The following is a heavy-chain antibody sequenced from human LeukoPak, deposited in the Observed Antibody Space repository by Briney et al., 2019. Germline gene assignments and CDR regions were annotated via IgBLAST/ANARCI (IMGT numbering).Heavy chain of an antibody. CDR1: GFILSRYS. CDR2: VSTSSSYI. D-gene: IGHD5-18*01. Sequence: GGSLRLSCEASGFILSRYSMNWVRQAPGKGLEWVSSVSTSSSYIYYADSVKGRFTISRDNAKKSLYLLMNSLRAEDTAVYYCARHLSGVTGYTYGRGIDYWGQGTLVTVSS. V-gene: IGHV3-21*01. CDR3: ARHLSGVTGYTYGRGIDY. J-gene: IGHJ4*02.